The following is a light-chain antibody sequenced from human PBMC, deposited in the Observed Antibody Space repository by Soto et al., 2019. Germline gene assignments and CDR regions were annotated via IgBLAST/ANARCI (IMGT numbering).Light chain of an antibody. J-gene: IGKJ1*01. CDR3: QQYNSYRRT. CDR2: KAS. V-gene: IGKV1-5*03. CDR1: QSISSW. Sequence: DIQMTQSPSTLSASVGDRVTITCRASQSISSWLAWYQQKPGKAPKLLIYKASSLESGVPSRFSGSGSGTEFTLTISRLQPDDCATYYCQQYNSYRRTFGQGTKVEIK.